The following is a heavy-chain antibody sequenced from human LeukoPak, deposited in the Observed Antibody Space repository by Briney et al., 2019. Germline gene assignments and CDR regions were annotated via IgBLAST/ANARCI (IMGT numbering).Heavy chain of an antibody. Sequence: GGSLRLSCAASGFTFSIYGMGWVRQAPGRGLDWVSGITGTGGSTYYADSVKGRFTMSRGNSKKTLDLQMNSLRAEDTAVYYCAKDPGDKVGALYYFDYWGQGTLVTVSS. J-gene: IGHJ4*02. D-gene: IGHD1-26*01. CDR1: GFTFSIYG. CDR3: AKDPGDKVGALYYFDY. V-gene: IGHV3-23*01. CDR2: ITGTGGST.